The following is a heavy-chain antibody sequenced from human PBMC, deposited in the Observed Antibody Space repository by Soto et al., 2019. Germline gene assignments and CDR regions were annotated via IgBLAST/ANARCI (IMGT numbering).Heavy chain of an antibody. Sequence: QVQLVQSGGEVKKPGSSVEVSYKASGGSFRSYAVNWVRQAPGQGLECLGGIIPIFGTPNYAQKFHGRVSITADESTSTVYMDLISLTSEDTAVYYCAYSANHRYFFDSWGQGTLVTVSS. J-gene: IGHJ5*01. CDR1: GGSFRSYA. CDR3: AYSANHRYFFDS. D-gene: IGHD5-18*01. V-gene: IGHV1-69*12. CDR2: IIPIFGTP.